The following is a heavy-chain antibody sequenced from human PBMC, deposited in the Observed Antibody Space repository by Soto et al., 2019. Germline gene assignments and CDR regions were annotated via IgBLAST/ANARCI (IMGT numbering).Heavy chain of an antibody. Sequence: GGSLRLSCAASGFTVSSNYMSWVRQAPGKGLEWVSVIYSGGSTYYADSVKGRFTISRDNSKNTLYLQMNSLRAEDTAVYYCARSPDLTGDLMDYWGQGTLVTVSS. CDR1: GFTVSSNY. V-gene: IGHV3-66*02. J-gene: IGHJ4*02. CDR3: ARSPDLTGDLMDY. CDR2: IYSGGST. D-gene: IGHD7-27*01.